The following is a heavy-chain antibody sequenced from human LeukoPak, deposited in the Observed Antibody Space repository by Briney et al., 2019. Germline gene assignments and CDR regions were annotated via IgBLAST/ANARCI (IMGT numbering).Heavy chain of an antibody. D-gene: IGHD3-10*01. CDR2: ISYDGSNE. CDR1: GFTFSSYV. J-gene: IGHJ4*02. Sequence: GGSLRLSCAASGFTFSSYVMHWVRQAPGKGLEWVAIISYDGSNEYYADSVKGRFTISRDNSKNTLYLQMNSLRAEDTAVYYCAKVNGSGSYYGRGQGTLVTVSS. V-gene: IGHV3-30*04. CDR3: AKVNGSGSYYG.